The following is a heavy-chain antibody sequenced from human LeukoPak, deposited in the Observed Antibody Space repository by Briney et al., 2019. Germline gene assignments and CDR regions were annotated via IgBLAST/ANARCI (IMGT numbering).Heavy chain of an antibody. CDR1: GFTFSGYT. CDR2: ISSSSSYI. V-gene: IGHV3-21*01. D-gene: IGHD4-17*01. Sequence: GGSLRLSCAASGFTFSGYTMSWVRQAPGKGLEWVSSISSSSSYIYYADSVKGRFTISRDNAKTSLYLQMNSLRAEDTAVYYCARGYYGDYHFDYWGQGTLVTVSS. J-gene: IGHJ4*02. CDR3: ARGYYGDYHFDY.